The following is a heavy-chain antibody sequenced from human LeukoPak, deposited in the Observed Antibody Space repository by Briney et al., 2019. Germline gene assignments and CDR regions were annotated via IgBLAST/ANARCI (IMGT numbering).Heavy chain of an antibody. CDR3: AREGQLGGAFDI. CDR2: ISGGGGST. V-gene: IGHV3-23*01. Sequence: GGSLRLSCAASGMKFSSYAMAWVRQAPGMGLEWVALISGGGGSTYYADSVKGRFTISRDNSKNTLYLQMNSLRAEDTALYHCAREGQLGGAFDIWGQGTMVTVSS. CDR1: GMKFSSYA. J-gene: IGHJ3*02. D-gene: IGHD6-13*01.